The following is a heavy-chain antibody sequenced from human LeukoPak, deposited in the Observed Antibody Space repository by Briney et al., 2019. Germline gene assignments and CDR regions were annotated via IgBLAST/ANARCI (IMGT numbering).Heavy chain of an antibody. Sequence: GGSLRLSCAASGFTFSSYAMHWVRQAPGKGLEWMAVISYDGSNKYYADSVKGRFTISRDNSKNTLYLQMNSLRAEDTAVYYCARGYDSSGYPTDIGTCWGQGTLVTVSS. CDR3: ARGYDSSGYPTDIGTC. V-gene: IGHV3-30-3*01. J-gene: IGHJ4*02. CDR2: ISYDGSNK. CDR1: GFTFSSYA. D-gene: IGHD3-22*01.